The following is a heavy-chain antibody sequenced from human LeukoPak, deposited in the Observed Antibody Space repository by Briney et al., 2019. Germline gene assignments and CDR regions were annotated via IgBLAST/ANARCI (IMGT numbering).Heavy chain of an antibody. CDR3: ARTHHIDATAFDT. Sequence: SETLSLTCTVSGGAISGYYWIWLRQPPGKGLEWIGYIFYSGTTNYNPSLKSRVTISVDTSKKRFSLKLSSVTAADTAVYYCARTHHIDATAFDTWGQGTMVTVSS. CDR2: IFYSGTT. V-gene: IGHV4-59*01. J-gene: IGHJ3*02. CDR1: GGAISGYY. D-gene: IGHD5-12*01.